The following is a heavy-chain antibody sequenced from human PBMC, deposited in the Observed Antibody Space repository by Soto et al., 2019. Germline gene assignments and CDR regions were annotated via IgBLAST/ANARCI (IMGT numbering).Heavy chain of an antibody. CDR2: INHSGST. CDR1: GGSFSGYY. D-gene: IGHD3-22*01. CDR3: ARDDSSGYLLDY. V-gene: IGHV4-34*01. Sequence: PSETLSLTCAVYGGSFSGYYWSWIRQPPGKGLEWIGEINHSGSTNYNPSLKSRVTISVDTSKNQFSLKLSSVTAADTAVYYCARDDSSGYLLDYWGQGTLVTVSS. J-gene: IGHJ4*02.